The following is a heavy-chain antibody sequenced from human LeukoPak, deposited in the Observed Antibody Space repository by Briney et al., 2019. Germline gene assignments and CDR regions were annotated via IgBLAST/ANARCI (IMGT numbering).Heavy chain of an antibody. V-gene: IGHV3-23*01. CDR2: ISGSGGST. CDR3: AKDLSLHYYDSSGYSA. D-gene: IGHD3-22*01. CDR1: GFTFSSYA. Sequence: GGSLRLSCAASGFTFSSYAMSWVRQAPGKGLEWVSAISGSGGSTYYADSVKGRFTISRDNSKNTLYLQMNSLRAEGTAVYYCAKDLSLHYYDSSGYSAWGQGTLVTVSS. J-gene: IGHJ5*02.